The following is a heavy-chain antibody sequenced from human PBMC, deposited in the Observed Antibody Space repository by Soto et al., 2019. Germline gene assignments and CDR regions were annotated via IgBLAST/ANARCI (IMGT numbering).Heavy chain of an antibody. D-gene: IGHD2-21*02. CDR2: IYWDDDK. Sequence: SGPTLVNPTQTLTLTCTFSGFSLTTSGVGVGWIRQPPEKALEWLALIYWDDDKRYSASLKSRLTITKDTSKNQVVLTMTNMDPVDTATYYCAHSRCGGDCLQSYSSHYYYGMDVWGQGTTVTVSS. CDR3: AHSRCGGDCLQSYSSHYYYGMDV. J-gene: IGHJ6*02. V-gene: IGHV2-5*02. CDR1: GFSLTTSGVG.